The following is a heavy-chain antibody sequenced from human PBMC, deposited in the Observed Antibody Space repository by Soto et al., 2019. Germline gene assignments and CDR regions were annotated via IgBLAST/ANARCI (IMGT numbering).Heavy chain of an antibody. CDR2: ISSSGSTI. J-gene: IGHJ6*02. V-gene: IGHV3-11*01. CDR3: AREYDYGGNSPGSYYYYGMDV. D-gene: IGHD4-17*01. Sequence: GGYLTLSCAASGFTFSDYYMSWMRQAPGKGREWVSYISSSGSTIYYADSVKGRFTISRDNAKNSLYLQMNSLRAEDTAVYYCAREYDYGGNSPGSYYYYGMDVWGQGTTVTVSS. CDR1: GFTFSDYY.